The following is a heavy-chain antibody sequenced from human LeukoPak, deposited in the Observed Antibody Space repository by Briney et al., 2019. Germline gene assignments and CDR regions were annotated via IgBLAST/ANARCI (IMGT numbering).Heavy chain of an antibody. J-gene: IGHJ4*02. V-gene: IGHV4-39*01. CDR2: IYYSGST. CDR1: GGSISSSSYY. D-gene: IGHD2-2*02. Sequence: SETLSLTCTVSGGSISSSSYYWGRIRQPPGKGLGWIGSIYYSGSTYYNPSLKSRVTISVDTSKNQFSLKLSSVTAADTAVYYCAPLSGYCSNTSCYRGDYWGQGTLVTVSS. CDR3: APLSGYCSNTSCYRGDY.